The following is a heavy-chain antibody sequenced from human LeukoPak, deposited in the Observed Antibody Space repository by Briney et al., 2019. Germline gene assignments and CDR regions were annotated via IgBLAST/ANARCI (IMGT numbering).Heavy chain of an antibody. CDR3: AGEIVSSTCFDY. CDR1: GFAFSRYS. D-gene: IGHD2-2*01. CDR2: ISSSSGYI. Sequence: GGSLRLSCAASGFAFSRYSMNWVRQAPGKGLEWVSSISSSSGYIYYADSVKGRFTISRDNAKNSLYLQMNSLRAEDTAVYYCAGEIVSSTCFDYWGQGALVTVSS. V-gene: IGHV3-21*01. J-gene: IGHJ4*02.